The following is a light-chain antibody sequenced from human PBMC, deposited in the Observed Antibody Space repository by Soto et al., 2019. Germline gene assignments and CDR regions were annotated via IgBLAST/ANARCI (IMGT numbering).Light chain of an antibody. V-gene: IGKV3-20*01. CDR1: QSVSSSF. CDR2: DAS. Sequence: EIVLTQSPGTLSSSPGERATLSCRASQSVSSSFLAWFQQKPGQPPRLLMSDASSRAPGIPDRFSGSGSGTDFTLTISRLEPEDFAVYYCQQFGTSPRTFGQGTKVEIK. CDR3: QQFGTSPRT. J-gene: IGKJ1*01.